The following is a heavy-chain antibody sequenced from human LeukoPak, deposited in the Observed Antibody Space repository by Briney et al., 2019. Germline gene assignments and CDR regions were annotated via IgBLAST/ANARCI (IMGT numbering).Heavy chain of an antibody. CDR3: AKKAVAGYYNYYMDV. CDR2: ISGSGGNT. V-gene: IGHV3-23*01. J-gene: IGHJ6*03. D-gene: IGHD6-13*01. CDR1: GFTFSSYA. Sequence: GGSLRLSCAASGFTFSSYAMSWVRRAPGKGLKWVSDISGSGGNTYYADSVKGRFTISRDNSKKTLYLEMNSLRAEDTAVYHCAKKAVAGYYNYYMDVWGKGTTVTVSS.